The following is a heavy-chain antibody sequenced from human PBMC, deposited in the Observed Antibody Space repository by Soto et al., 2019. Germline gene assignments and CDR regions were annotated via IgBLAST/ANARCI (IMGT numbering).Heavy chain of an antibody. CDR2: ISSSGSGI. CDR1: GFTFSDYY. Sequence: QVQLVESGGGLVKPGGSLRLSCAASGFTFSDYYMTWIRQAPGKGLEWVSYISSSGSGIYYPDSVKGRFSISRDNAKKSLYLQMSSLRAEDTAVYYCARAYSDAFDIWGQGTMVTVSS. D-gene: IGHD2-15*01. CDR3: ARAYSDAFDI. J-gene: IGHJ3*02. V-gene: IGHV3-11*01.